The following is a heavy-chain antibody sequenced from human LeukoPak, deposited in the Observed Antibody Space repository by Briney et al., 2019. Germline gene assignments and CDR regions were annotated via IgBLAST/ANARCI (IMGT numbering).Heavy chain of an antibody. D-gene: IGHD5-24*01. CDR1: GFTFRTYA. V-gene: IGHV3-23*01. CDR2: ISGSGNGT. CDR3: AKRTMSAFDS. J-gene: IGHJ4*02. Sequence: GGSLRLSCTASGFTFRTYAMTWVRQAPGKGLEWLSGISGSGNGTYYADSVKGRFIISRDNSKNMVYPQMNSLTVEDTATYYCAKRTMSAFDSWGQGTLLIVSS.